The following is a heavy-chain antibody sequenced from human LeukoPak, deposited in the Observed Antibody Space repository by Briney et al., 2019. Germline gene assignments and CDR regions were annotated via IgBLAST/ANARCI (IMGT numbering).Heavy chain of an antibody. CDR2: IYHSGST. J-gene: IGHJ4*02. Sequence: SETLSLTCTVSGYSLSSGYYWGWIRQPPGKGLEWIGSIYHSGSTYYNPSLKSRVTISVDTSKNQFSLKLSSVTAADTAVYYCASGPRFDYWGQGTLVTVSS. CDR1: GYSLSSGYY. CDR3: ASGPRFDY. V-gene: IGHV4-38-2*02.